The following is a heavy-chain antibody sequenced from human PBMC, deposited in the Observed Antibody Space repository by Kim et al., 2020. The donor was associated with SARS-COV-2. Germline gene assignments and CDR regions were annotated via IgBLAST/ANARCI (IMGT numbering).Heavy chain of an antibody. J-gene: IGHJ4*02. CDR3: AREPPYYYDSSGYHNYFDY. CDR2: IWYDGSNK. D-gene: IGHD3-22*01. CDR1: GFTFSSYG. V-gene: IGHV3-33*01. Sequence: GGSLRLSCAASGFTFSSYGMHWVRQAPGKGLEWVAVIWYDGSNKYYADSVKGRFTISRDNSKNTLYLQMNSLRAEDTAVYYCAREPPYYYDSSGYHNYFDYWGQGTLVTVSS.